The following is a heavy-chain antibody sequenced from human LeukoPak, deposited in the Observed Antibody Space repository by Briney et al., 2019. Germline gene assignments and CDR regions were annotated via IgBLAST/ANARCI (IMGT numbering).Heavy chain of an antibody. CDR2: VYFSGTT. Sequence: SETLSLTCTVSGDSINSGRNYWGWIRQSTGKELEWIASVYFSGTTQYNPSLMSRAFISVDSSKNQVSLRLDSVTAADSAVYYCARHLSGTTMAHYFDFWGQGTLVTVSS. J-gene: IGHJ4*02. CDR3: ARHLSGTTMAHYFDF. D-gene: IGHD5-18*01. V-gene: IGHV4-39*01. CDR1: GDSINSGRNY.